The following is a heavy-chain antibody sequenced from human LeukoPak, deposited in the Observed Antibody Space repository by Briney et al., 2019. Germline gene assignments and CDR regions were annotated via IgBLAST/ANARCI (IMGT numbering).Heavy chain of an antibody. CDR2: ISGGGSTI. D-gene: IGHD1-26*01. CDR1: GFTFIDYN. V-gene: IGHV3-11*01. J-gene: IGHJ4*02. Sequence: GGPLSFSGAASGFTFIDYNRSWIGKAPGKGLDWISYISGGGSTIYYADSVKGRFTISRDNAKNSLYLQMDSLRAEDTAVYYCAKDGGSYYYFDYWGQGTLVTVSS. CDR3: AKDGGSYYYFDY.